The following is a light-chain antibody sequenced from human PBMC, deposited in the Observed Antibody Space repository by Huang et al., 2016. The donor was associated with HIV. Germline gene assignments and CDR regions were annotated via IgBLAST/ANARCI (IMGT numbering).Light chain of an antibody. J-gene: IGKJ4*01. Sequence: DIVMTQSPDSLTVSLGERANINCRSIQSLFFSSNKRIYLACYQKKPGQPPKLVISWAAARESGVQDRFSGSGSETHFTLTIISLQAEDVAVYYCQQYYHNPLTFGGGTKVEI. CDR1: QSLFFSSNKRIY. CDR2: WAA. CDR3: QQYYHNPLT. V-gene: IGKV4-1*01.